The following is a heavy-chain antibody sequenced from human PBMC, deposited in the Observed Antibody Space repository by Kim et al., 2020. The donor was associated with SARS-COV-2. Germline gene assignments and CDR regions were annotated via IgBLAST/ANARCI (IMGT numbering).Heavy chain of an antibody. J-gene: IGHJ6*03. Sequence: ASVKVSCKASGYTFTSYAMNWVRQAPGQGLEWMGWINTNTGNPTYAQGFTGRFVFSLDTSVSTAYLQISSLKAEDTAVYYCAREARITIFGDEGYYYYMDVWGKGTTVTVSS. CDR3: AREARITIFGDEGYYYYMDV. D-gene: IGHD3-3*01. CDR2: INTNTGNP. V-gene: IGHV7-4-1*02. CDR1: GYTFTSYA.